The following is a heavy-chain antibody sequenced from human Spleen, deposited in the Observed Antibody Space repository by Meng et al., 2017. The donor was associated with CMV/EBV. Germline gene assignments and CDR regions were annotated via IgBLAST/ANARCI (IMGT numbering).Heavy chain of an antibody. V-gene: IGHV4-39*07. Sequence: SETLSLTCIVSGGSISSNTHYWEWGRQPPGKGLEWIGSVFYSGSAHYNPSLKSPVTIAVDTSKNQFSLRLSSVTAADTAVYYCARRSVAVAGKYFDYWGQGTLVTVSS. CDR3: ARRSVAVAGKYFDY. D-gene: IGHD6-19*01. CDR1: GGSISSNTHY. J-gene: IGHJ4*02. CDR2: VFYSGSA.